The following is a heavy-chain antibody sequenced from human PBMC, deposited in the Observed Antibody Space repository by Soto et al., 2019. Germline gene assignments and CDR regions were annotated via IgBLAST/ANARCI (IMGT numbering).Heavy chain of an antibody. CDR2: IIPSFGTA. J-gene: IGHJ5*02. CDR1: GGTFSSSA. Sequence: QVQLVQSGAEVKKPGSSVEVSCKASGGTFSSSAINWVRQAPGQGLEWMGSIIPSFGTANYAQKFQGRVTITADKYTSIAYMELSSLRSEDTAFYYCARGYNSSWDVFDLWGQGTLVTVSS. D-gene: IGHD6-13*01. CDR3: ARGYNSSWDVFDL. V-gene: IGHV1-69*06.